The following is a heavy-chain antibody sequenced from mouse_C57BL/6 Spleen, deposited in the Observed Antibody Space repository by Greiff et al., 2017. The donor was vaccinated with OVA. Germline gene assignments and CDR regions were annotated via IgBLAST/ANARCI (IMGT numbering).Heavy chain of an antibody. Sequence: EVMLVESGGGLVKPGGSLKLSCAASGFTFSDYGMHWVRQAPEKGLEWVAYISSGSSTIYYADTVKGRFTISRDNAKNTLFLQMTSLRSEDTAMDYCARRGDYDEDYWGQGTTLTVSS. V-gene: IGHV5-17*01. CDR1: GFTFSDYG. CDR3: ARRGDYDEDY. CDR2: ISSGSSTI. D-gene: IGHD2-4*01. J-gene: IGHJ2*01.